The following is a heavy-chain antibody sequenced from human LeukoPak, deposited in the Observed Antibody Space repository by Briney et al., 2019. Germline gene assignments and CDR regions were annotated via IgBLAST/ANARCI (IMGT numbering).Heavy chain of an antibody. CDR1: GYTFTNYA. V-gene: IGHV7-4-1*02. CDR2: IHPSTGKP. J-gene: IGHJ4*02. CDR3: ARAFQSLGGLSLPDY. D-gene: IGHD3-16*02. Sequence: GASVKVSCKTSGYTFTNYAMNWVRQAPGQGLEWMGWIHPSTGKPTYAQGFTGRFVFSLDTSVSTTYLQISSPKAEDTAVYYCARAFQSLGGLSLPDYWGQGTLVTVSS.